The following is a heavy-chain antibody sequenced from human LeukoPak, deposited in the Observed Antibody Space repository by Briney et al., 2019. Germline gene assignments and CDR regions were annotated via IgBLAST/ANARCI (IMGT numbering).Heavy chain of an antibody. CDR1: GGSISSGSYY. J-gene: IGHJ4*02. CDR3: AREHPRGEVDDFDY. V-gene: IGHV4-61*02. CDR2: IYTSGST. D-gene: IGHD3-16*01. Sequence: SETLSLTCTVSGGSISSGSYYWSWIRQPAGKGLEWIGRIYTSGSTNYNPSLKSRISISVDTSKNQFSLKLTSVTAADTAVYYCAREHPRGEVDDFDYWGQGTLVTVSS.